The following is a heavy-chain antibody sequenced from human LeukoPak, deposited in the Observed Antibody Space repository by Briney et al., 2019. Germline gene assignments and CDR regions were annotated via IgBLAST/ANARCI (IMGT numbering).Heavy chain of an antibody. J-gene: IGHJ4*02. V-gene: IGHV1-69*04. CDR1: GGTFSSYG. CDR2: IIPILDIT. CDR3: ARDLQYSSSWSHGDFDY. Sequence: SVKVSCKASGGTFSSYGISWVRQAPGQGLEWMGRIIPILDITNYAQKFQGRVTITADKSTSTAYMELSSLISEDTAVYYCARDLQYSSSWSHGDFDYWGQGTLVTVSS. D-gene: IGHD6-13*01.